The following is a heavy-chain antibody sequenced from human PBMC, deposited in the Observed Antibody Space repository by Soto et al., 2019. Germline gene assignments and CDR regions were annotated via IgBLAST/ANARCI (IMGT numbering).Heavy chain of an antibody. CDR2: ISSSSSYT. CDR3: ARGSSWYYYYYGMDV. V-gene: IGHV3-11*05. CDR1: GFTFSDYY. D-gene: IGHD6-13*01. Sequence: QVQLVESGGGLVKPGGSLRLSCAASGFTFSDYYMSWIRQAPGKGLEWVSYISSSSSYTNYADSVKGRFTISRDNAKNSLYLQMNSRRAEDTAVYYCARGSSWYYYYYGMDVWGQGTTVTVSS. J-gene: IGHJ6*02.